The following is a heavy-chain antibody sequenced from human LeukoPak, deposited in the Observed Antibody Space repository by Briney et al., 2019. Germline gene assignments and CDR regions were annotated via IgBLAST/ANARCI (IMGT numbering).Heavy chain of an antibody. V-gene: IGHV4-4*07. Sequence: TTSETLSLTCTVSGDSITSYYWSWIRQPAGKGLEWIGRINISGNTNYNPSLKSRVTMSLDTSKNQISLKLSAVTAADTAVYYCARDPLKGFDYWGQGMLVTVSS. CDR3: ARDPLKGFDY. CDR1: GDSITSYY. J-gene: IGHJ4*02. CDR2: INISGNT.